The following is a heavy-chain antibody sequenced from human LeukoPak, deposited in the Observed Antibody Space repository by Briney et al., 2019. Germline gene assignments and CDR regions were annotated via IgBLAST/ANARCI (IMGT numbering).Heavy chain of an antibody. CDR3: ARGRGIGA. CDR2: ISYDGSNK. CDR1: GFTFSSYA. Sequence: GGSLRLSCAAPGFTFSSYAMHWVRQAPGKGLGWVAVISYDGSNKYYADSVKGRCTISRDNAKKSLSLQMNSLRAEDMGVYYCARGRGIGAWGQGTTVTVSS. J-gene: IGHJ6*02. V-gene: IGHV3-30-3*01.